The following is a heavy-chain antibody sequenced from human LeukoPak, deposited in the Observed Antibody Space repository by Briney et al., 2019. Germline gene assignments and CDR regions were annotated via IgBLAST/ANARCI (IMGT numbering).Heavy chain of an antibody. Sequence: GGSLRLSCEASGFSFSRYEMNWVRQALEKGLEWVSYMSSSGSSIHYADSVKGRFTISRDNAKNSLHLQVNNLRVEDTAIYYCATIGAMGAFDIWGQGTMVTVSS. D-gene: IGHD2-2*01. CDR1: GFSFSRYE. CDR3: ATIGAMGAFDI. J-gene: IGHJ3*02. V-gene: IGHV3-48*03. CDR2: MSSSGSSI.